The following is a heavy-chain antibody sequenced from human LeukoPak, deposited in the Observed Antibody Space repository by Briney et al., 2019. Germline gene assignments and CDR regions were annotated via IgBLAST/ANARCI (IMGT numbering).Heavy chain of an antibody. CDR3: AKTPGYCSGGSCYYYGMDV. D-gene: IGHD2-15*01. CDR2: ISYDGSNK. J-gene: IGHJ6*02. CDR1: GFSFSSYG. V-gene: IGHV3-30*18. Sequence: GGSLRLSCAASGFSFSSYGMHWVRQAPGKGLEWVAVISYDGSNKYYADSVKGRFTISRDNSKNTLYLQMNSLRAGDTAVYYCAKTPGYCSGGSCYYYGMDVWGQGTMVTVSS.